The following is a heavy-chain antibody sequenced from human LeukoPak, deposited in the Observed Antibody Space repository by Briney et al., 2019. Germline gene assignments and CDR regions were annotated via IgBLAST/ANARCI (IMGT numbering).Heavy chain of an antibody. V-gene: IGHV3-21*01. Sequence: GGSLRLSPAASGFTFPSYSLNWVRQAPGKGLEWVSSISTSGSYIYYADSVKGRFTISRDDAKNSLYLQMNSLGAEDTAVYYCARDCRDAYNSVWGQGNLTTVSS. CDR2: ISTSGSYI. CDR1: GFTFPSYS. CDR3: ARDCRDAYNSV. J-gene: IGHJ4*02. D-gene: IGHD5-24*01.